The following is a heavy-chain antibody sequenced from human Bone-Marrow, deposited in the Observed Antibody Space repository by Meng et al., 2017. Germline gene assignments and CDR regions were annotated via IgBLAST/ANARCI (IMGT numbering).Heavy chain of an antibody. CDR3: ARGPHYYDSSGAIDY. Sequence: LSLTCAASGFTFSSYSMNWVRQAPGKGLEWVSSISSSSSYIYYADSVKGRFTISRDNSKNTLYLQMNSLRAEDTAVYYCARGPHYYDSSGAIDYWGQGTLVTVSS. CDR2: ISSSSSYI. CDR1: GFTFSSYS. D-gene: IGHD3-22*01. J-gene: IGHJ4*02. V-gene: IGHV3-21*01.